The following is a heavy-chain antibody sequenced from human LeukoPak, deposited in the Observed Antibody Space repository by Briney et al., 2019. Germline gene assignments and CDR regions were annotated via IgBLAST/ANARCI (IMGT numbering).Heavy chain of an antibody. V-gene: IGHV3-7*01. CDR1: GFTFSSCW. D-gene: IGHD3-10*01. CDR2: IKQDGSEK. Sequence: GVSLRLSCAASGFTFSSCWMSWVRQAPGKGLEWVANIKQDGSEKYYVDSVKGLFTISRDNAKNSLYLQMNSLRAEDTAVYYCARHGSGSYFNWFDPWGQGTLVTVSS. CDR3: ARHGSGSYFNWFDP. J-gene: IGHJ5*02.